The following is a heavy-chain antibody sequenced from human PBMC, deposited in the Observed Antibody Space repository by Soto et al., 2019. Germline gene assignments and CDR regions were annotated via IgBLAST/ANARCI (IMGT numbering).Heavy chain of an antibody. CDR3: ARAPKVSGSSQTRPAF. J-gene: IGHJ4*02. Sequence: ETLCLTCSIYSGSFRGCYWSWIRQPPGKRLEWIGEISQSGSTNYNPSLKSRVSISVDTSKNQFSLNLTSVTAADTDVYYCARAPKVSGSSQTRPAFWGQGALVTVS. CDR1: SGSFRGCY. V-gene: IGHV4-34*01. D-gene: IGHD6-6*01. CDR2: ISQSGST.